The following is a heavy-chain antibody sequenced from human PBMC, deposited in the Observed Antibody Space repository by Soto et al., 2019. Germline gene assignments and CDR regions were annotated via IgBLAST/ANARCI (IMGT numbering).Heavy chain of an antibody. CDR1: GFTFSTYA. J-gene: IGHJ4*02. CDR2: ISYDGSNK. Sequence: QVQLVESGGGVVQPGRSLRLSCAASGFTFSTYAMHWVRQAPGKGLEWVAVISYDGSNKYYADSVKGRFTISIDNSKNTLYLQMNSLRAEDTAVYYCARDKSPYSSGWHKRHFDYWGQGTLVTVSS. D-gene: IGHD6-19*01. CDR3: ARDKSPYSSGWHKRHFDY. V-gene: IGHV3-30-3*01.